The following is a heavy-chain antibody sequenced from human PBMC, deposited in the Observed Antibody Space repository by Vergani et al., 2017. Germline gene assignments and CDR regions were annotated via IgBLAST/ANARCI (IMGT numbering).Heavy chain of an antibody. CDR2: INHSGYT. CDR1: GGSFSGYY. CDR3: ASQWIAAAGNFDN. Sequence: QVQLQQWGAGLLKPSETLSLTCGVYGGSFSGYYWSWIRQSPGKGLEWIGEINHSGYTTYNPSLKSRVTISVDTSKNQFSLKLSSVTAADTAVYYCASQWIAAAGNFDNWGQGTLVTVSS. J-gene: IGHJ4*02. V-gene: IGHV4-34*01. D-gene: IGHD6-13*01.